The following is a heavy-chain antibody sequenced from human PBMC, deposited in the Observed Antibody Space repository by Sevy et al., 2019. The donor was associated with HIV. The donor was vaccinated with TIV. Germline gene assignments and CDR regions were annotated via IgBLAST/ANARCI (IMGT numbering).Heavy chain of an antibody. D-gene: IGHD3-22*01. CDR3: AAAREYYEDTSGYLDY. V-gene: IGHV1-24*01. J-gene: IGHJ4*02. Sequence: GESLKISCKVSGSTLSKLSMHWVRQAPGKGLEWMGRFDPEDGETIYSQKFQGRVTMTEDTSTDTVYMELSSLRSEDTAVYHCAAAREYYEDTSGYLDYWGQGTLVTVSS. CDR2: FDPEDGET. CDR1: GSTLSKLS.